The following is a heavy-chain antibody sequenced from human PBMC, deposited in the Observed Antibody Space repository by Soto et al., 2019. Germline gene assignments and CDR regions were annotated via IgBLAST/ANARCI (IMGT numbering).Heavy chain of an antibody. J-gene: IGHJ4*02. Sequence: GGSVRLSCAPSGFTFSSYAMSWVRQAPGKGLEWVSVISGSGGSTYYADSVKGRFTISRDNSKNTLYLQMNSLRAEDTAVYYCAKDRYCSGGSCYSDYWGQGTLVTVSS. D-gene: IGHD2-15*01. CDR3: AKDRYCSGGSCYSDY. CDR1: GFTFSSYA. V-gene: IGHV3-23*01. CDR2: ISGSGGST.